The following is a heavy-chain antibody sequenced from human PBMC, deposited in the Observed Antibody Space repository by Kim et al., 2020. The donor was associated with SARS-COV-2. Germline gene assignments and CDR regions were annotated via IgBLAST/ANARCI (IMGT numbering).Heavy chain of an antibody. D-gene: IGHD2-2*01. CDR2: ISSSSSYT. J-gene: IGHJ5*02. CDR3: AREYCSSTSCYGEALWFDP. Sequence: GGSLRLSCAASGFTFSDYYMSWIRQAPGKGLEWVSYISSSSSYTNYADSVKGRFTISRDNAKNSLYLQMNSLRAEDTAVYYCAREYCSSTSCYGEALWFDPWGQGTLVTVSS. CDR1: GFTFSDYY. V-gene: IGHV3-11*05.